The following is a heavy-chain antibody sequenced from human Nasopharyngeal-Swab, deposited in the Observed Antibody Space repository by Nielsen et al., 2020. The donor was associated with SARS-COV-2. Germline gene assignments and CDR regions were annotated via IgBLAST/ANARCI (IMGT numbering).Heavy chain of an antibody. V-gene: IGHV4-38-2*02. D-gene: IGHD6-19*01. CDR3: ARDQGIAVPIGWFDP. CDR2: IYHSGRT. J-gene: IGHJ5*02. Sequence: WIRQPPGKGLEWIGSIYHSGRTNYNPSLKSRVSISVDTSKNQVPLKLNSVTAADSAVYYCARDQGIAVPIGWFDPWGQGTLVTVSS.